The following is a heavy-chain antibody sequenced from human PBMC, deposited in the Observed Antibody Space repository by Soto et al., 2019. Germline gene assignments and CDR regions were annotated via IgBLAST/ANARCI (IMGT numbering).Heavy chain of an antibody. Sequence: SEALCLTCAVCGYSISSGYYWGWIRQPPGKGLEWIGSIYHSGSTYYNPSLKSRVTISVDTSKNQFSLKLSSVTAADTAVYYCDVRFRLEGRYGMDAWGQGTTVTVSS. CDR2: IYHSGST. CDR1: GYSISSGYY. V-gene: IGHV4-38-2*01. CDR3: DVRFRLEGRYGMDA. D-gene: IGHD1-1*01. J-gene: IGHJ6*02.